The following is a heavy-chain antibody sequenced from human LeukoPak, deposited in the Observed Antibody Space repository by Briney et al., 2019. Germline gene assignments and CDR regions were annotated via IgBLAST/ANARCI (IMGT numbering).Heavy chain of an antibody. D-gene: IGHD6-13*01. Sequence: RGSLRLSCAASGFTFSRYDMSWVRQAPGKGLEWVSYISSTGSTIYYADSVKGRSTTSRDNAKNSLYLQMNSLRAEDTAVYYCARDALAATGTRGDYWGQGTLVTVSS. CDR3: ARDALAATGTRGDY. CDR1: GFTFSRYD. V-gene: IGHV3-48*03. CDR2: ISSTGSTI. J-gene: IGHJ4*02.